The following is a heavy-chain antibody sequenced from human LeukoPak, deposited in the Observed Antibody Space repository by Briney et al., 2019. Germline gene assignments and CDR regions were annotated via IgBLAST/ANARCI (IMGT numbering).Heavy chain of an antibody. D-gene: IGHD3-3*01. CDR1: GFPFSGHA. CDR2: ISYDGSNE. CDR3: ARVRFLEWSDY. Sequence: PGRSLRLSCTASGFPFSGHAMHWIRQAPGKGPEWLALISYDGSNEYYADSVKGRFTISRDNAKNTLYLEMNSLRAEDTAVYYCARVRFLEWSDYWGQGTLVTVSS. J-gene: IGHJ4*02. V-gene: IGHV3-30*07.